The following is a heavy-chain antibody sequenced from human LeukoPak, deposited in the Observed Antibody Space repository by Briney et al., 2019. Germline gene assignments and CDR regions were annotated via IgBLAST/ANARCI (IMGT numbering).Heavy chain of an antibody. V-gene: IGHV3-30*02. CDR1: GFSISSNA. J-gene: IGHJ5*02. D-gene: IGHD4-23*01. Sequence: GGSLRLSCAASGFSISSNAMHWVRQAPGRGLEWVAFIRYYRNNKNYADSVKGRFTISRDNSKDTLYLQMNSLRADDTAVYYCTKGDDYGANTRLPKYNWFDPWGQGTLVTVSS. CDR3: TKGDDYGANTRLPKYNWFDP. CDR2: IRYYRNNK.